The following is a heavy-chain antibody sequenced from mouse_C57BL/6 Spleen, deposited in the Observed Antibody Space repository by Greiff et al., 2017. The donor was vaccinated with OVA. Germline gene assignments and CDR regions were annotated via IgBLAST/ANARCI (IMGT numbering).Heavy chain of an antibody. J-gene: IGHJ2*01. CDR2: IYPRSGNT. D-gene: IGHD3-1*01. V-gene: IGHV1-81*01. Sequence: QVHVKQSGAELARPGASVKLSCKASGYTFTSYGISWVKQRTGQGLEWIGEIYPRSGNTYYNEKFKGKATLTADKSSSTAYMELRSLTSEDSAVYFCARSRSGYFDYWGQGTTLTVSS. CDR3: ARSRSGYFDY. CDR1: GYTFTSYG.